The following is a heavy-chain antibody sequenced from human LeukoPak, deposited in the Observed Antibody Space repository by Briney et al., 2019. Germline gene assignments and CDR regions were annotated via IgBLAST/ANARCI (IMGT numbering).Heavy chain of an antibody. J-gene: IGHJ4*02. D-gene: IGHD3-10*01. CDR2: INPSGGRT. CDR1: GYTFTSYY. Sequence: GASVKVSCKASGYTFTSYYIDWVRQAPGQGLEWMGIINPSGGRTNYAQKFQGRVTMTRDTSTSTVYMEMSGLRSEDTAVYYCRREGEYDVRKPGGDYWGQGTLVTVSS. V-gene: IGHV1-46*01. CDR3: RREGEYDVRKPGGDY.